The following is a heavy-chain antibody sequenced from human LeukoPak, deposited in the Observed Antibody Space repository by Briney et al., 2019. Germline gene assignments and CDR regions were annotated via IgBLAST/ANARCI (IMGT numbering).Heavy chain of an antibody. D-gene: IGHD3-3*01. CDR2: ISGSGGST. CDR3: ARDRLPSHQDDFDY. Sequence: GGSLRLSCAASGFTFSSYGMSWVRQAPGKGLEWVSAISGSGGSTYYADSVKGRFTISRDNSKNTLCLQMNSLRPEDTAVYYCARDRLPSHQDDFDYWGQGTLVTVSS. V-gene: IGHV3-23*01. J-gene: IGHJ4*02. CDR1: GFTFSSYG.